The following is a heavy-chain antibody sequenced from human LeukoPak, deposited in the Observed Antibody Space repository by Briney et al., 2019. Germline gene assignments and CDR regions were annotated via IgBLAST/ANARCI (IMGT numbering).Heavy chain of an antibody. J-gene: IGHJ4*02. CDR3: ARDKAVNAAD. CDR1: GFTFSNAW. D-gene: IGHD4-17*01. CDR2: IKSKTDGGTT. Sequence: GGSLRLSCAASGFTFSNAWMNWVRQAPGKGLEWVGRIKSKTDGGTTDYAAPVKGRFTISRDDSKNTLYLQMNSLRAEDTAFYYCARDKAVNAADWGQGTLVTVSS. V-gene: IGHV3-15*07.